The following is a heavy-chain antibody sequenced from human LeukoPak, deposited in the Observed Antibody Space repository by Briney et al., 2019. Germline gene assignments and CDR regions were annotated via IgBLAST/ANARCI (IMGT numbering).Heavy chain of an antibody. V-gene: IGHV1-8*01. CDR2: MNPNSGNT. CDR1: GYTFTSYD. J-gene: IGHJ6*02. D-gene: IGHD6-19*01. CDR3: ARVESSGWYLVYYYYGMDV. Sequence: ASVKVSCKASGYTFTSYDINWVRQATGQGLEWMGWMNPNSGNTGYAQKFQGRVTMTRNTSISTAYTELSSLRSEDTAVYYCARVESSGWYLVYYYYGMDVWGQGTTVTVSS.